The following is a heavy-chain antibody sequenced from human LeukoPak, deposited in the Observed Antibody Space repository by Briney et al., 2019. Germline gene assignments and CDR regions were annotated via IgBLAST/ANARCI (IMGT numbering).Heavy chain of an antibody. CDR3: AKDSYEKYSSSPGGWFDP. J-gene: IGHJ5*02. D-gene: IGHD6-6*01. V-gene: IGHV1-2*02. CDR2: INPNSGGT. Sequence: ASVKVSCKASGYTFTGYYMHWVRQAPGQGLEWMGWINPNSGGTNYAQKFQGRVTMTRDTSISTAYMELSRLRSDDTAVYYCAKDSYEKYSSSPGGWFDPWGQGTLVTVSS. CDR1: GYTFTGYY.